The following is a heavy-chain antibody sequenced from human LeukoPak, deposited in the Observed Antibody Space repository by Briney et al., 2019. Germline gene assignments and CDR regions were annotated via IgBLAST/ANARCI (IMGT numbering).Heavy chain of an antibody. Sequence: SETLSLTCTVSGGSISSSSYYWGWIRQPPGKGLEWIGSIYYSGSTYYDPSLKSRVTISADMSKNQFSLKLSSVTAADTAVYYCARVPFYGGNSFPFDYWGQGTLVTVSS. D-gene: IGHD4-23*01. CDR2: IYYSGST. CDR3: ARVPFYGGNSFPFDY. V-gene: IGHV4-39*07. J-gene: IGHJ4*02. CDR1: GGSISSSSYY.